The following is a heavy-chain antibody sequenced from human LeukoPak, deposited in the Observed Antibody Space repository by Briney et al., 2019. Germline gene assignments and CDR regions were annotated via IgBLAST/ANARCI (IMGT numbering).Heavy chain of an antibody. CDR1: GYTFTSYG. CDR2: ISAYNGNT. J-gene: IGHJ6*02. D-gene: IGHD2-15*01. V-gene: IGHV1-18*01. Sequence: GASVKVSCKASGYTFTSYGISWVRQAPGQGLEWMGWISAYNGNTNYAQKLQGRVTMTRDTSTTTVYMELSSLRSEDTAVYYCARDRAAVPATGTYYYGMDVWGQGTTVTVSS. CDR3: ARDRAAVPATGTYYYGMDV.